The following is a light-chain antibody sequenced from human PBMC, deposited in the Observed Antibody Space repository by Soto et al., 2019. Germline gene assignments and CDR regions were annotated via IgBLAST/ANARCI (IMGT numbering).Light chain of an antibody. CDR1: SSNIGTNI. Sequence: QSVLTQPPSVSGTPGQRVTLSCTGSSSNIGTNIVNWYQHLPGTAPKLLIFGNNHRPSGVPDRFSGSKSGTSASLAISGLQSEDEADYYCCSYAGSSSYVFGTGTKVTVL. J-gene: IGLJ1*01. V-gene: IGLV1-44*01. CDR2: GNN. CDR3: CSYAGSSSYV.